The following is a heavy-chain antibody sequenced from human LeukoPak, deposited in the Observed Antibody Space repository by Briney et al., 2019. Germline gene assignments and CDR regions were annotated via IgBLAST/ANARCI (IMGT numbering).Heavy chain of an antibody. V-gene: IGHV4-30-2*01. CDR1: GGSISSGGYY. J-gene: IGHJ4*02. D-gene: IGHD5-18*01. CDR2: IYHSGST. Sequence: SETLSLTCTVSGGSISSGGYYWSWIRQPPGKGLEWIGYIYHSGSTYYNPSLKSRVTISVDRSKNQFSLKLSSVTAADTAVYYCARGPVGYSYAEYWGQGTLVTVSS. CDR3: ARGPVGYSYAEY.